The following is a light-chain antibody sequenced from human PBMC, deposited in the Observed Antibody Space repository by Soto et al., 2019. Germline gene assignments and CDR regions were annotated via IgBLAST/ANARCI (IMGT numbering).Light chain of an antibody. CDR2: DVS. J-gene: IGLJ1*01. Sequence: QSVLTQPRSVSGSPGQSVTISCTGTSSDVGGYNYVSWYQQHPGKAPKPMIYDVSKRPSGVPDRFSGSKSGNTASLTISGLQAGDEADYYCCSYAGSYTYVFGTGTKPPS. CDR3: CSYAGSYTYV. V-gene: IGLV2-11*01. CDR1: SSDVGGYNY.